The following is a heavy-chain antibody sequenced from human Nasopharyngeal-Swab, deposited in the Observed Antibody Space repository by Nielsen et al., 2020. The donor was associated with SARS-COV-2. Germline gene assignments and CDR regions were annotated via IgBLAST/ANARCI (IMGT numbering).Heavy chain of an antibody. J-gene: IGHJ4*02. CDR2: ISSSATYI. D-gene: IGHD2-15*01. CDR1: GFTVTTYT. V-gene: IGHV3-21*01. Sequence: GGSLRLSCVVSGFTVTTYTMNWVRQVPGKGLEWVSSISSSATYIYYADSVKGRFTISRDNAKNSLYLQMNSLRVGDTAVYYCAREVAGRGVDYWGQGTLVTVSS. CDR3: AREVAGRGVDY.